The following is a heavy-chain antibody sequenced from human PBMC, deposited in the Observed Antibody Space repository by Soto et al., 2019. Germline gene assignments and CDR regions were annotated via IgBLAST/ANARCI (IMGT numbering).Heavy chain of an antibody. J-gene: IGHJ6*02. CDR2: IDPSESYT. Sequence: PGESLKSSCQGSGYSFTSYLLSWVRQMPGRGLEWMGRIDPSESYTNYSPSFQGHVTISADKSISTAYLQWSSLKASDTAMYYCARRIIAAAGTGMDYYYGMDVWGQGTTVTVSS. CDR3: ARRIIAAAGTGMDYYYGMDV. V-gene: IGHV5-10-1*01. CDR1: GYSFTSYL. D-gene: IGHD6-13*01.